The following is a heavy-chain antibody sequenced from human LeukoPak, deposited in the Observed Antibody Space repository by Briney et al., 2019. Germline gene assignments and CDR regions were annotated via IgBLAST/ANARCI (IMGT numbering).Heavy chain of an antibody. Sequence: SETLSLTCAVYGGSFSGYYWSWIRQPPGKGLEWIGEINHSGSTNYNPSLKSRVTISVDTSKNQFSLKLSSVTAADTAVYYCARRGGKYDSSGYRITTIDYWGQGTLVTVSS. CDR2: INHSGST. CDR3: ARRGGKYDSSGYRITTIDY. D-gene: IGHD3-22*01. V-gene: IGHV4-34*01. CDR1: GGSFSGYY. J-gene: IGHJ4*02.